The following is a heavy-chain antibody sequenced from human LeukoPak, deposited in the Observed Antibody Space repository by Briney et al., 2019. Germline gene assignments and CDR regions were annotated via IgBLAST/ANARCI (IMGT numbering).Heavy chain of an antibody. Sequence: PGGSLRLSCAASGFTFSDYYMSWIRQAPGKGLEWVSYISSSGSTIYYADSVKGRFTISRDNAKNSLYLQMNSLRAEDTAVYYCAKDYSKTGYYGSGTYYRPNWFDPWGQGTLVTVSS. V-gene: IGHV3-11*04. J-gene: IGHJ5*02. CDR1: GFTFSDYY. D-gene: IGHD3-10*01. CDR2: ISSSGSTI. CDR3: AKDYSKTGYYGSGTYYRPNWFDP.